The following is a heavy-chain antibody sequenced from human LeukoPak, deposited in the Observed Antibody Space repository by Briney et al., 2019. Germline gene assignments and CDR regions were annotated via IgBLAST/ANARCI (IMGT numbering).Heavy chain of an antibody. V-gene: IGHV3-20*04. CDR3: ARDLFTMPSGVFDY. J-gene: IGHJ4*02. Sequence: PGGSLRLSCAASGFPFDDYGMTWVRQAPGKGLEWVSGINWNGGSTGYADSVKGRFTISRDNAKNSLYLQMNSLRAKDTALYYCARDLFTMPSGVFDYWGQGTLVTVSS. CDR1: GFPFDDYG. CDR2: INWNGGST. D-gene: IGHD2/OR15-2a*01.